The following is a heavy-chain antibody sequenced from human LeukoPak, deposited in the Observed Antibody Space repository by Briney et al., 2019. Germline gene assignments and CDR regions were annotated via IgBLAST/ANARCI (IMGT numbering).Heavy chain of an antibody. CDR2: IKQDGSEK. Sequence: GGSLRLSCAASGFGFSNYGMYWVRQAPGKGLEWVANIKQDGSEKYYVDSVRGRFTISRDNAKNSLSLQMNSLRAEDTAVYYCASNYGGWGQGTLVTVSS. CDR3: ASNYGG. CDR1: GFGFSNYG. V-gene: IGHV3-7*03. J-gene: IGHJ4*02. D-gene: IGHD4-11*01.